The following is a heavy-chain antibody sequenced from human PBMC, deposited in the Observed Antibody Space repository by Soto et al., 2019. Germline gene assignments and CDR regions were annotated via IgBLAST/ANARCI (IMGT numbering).Heavy chain of an antibody. J-gene: IGHJ6*02. V-gene: IGHV4-30-4*01. CDR2: IYHSGTT. CDR1: GGSTNSGDSY. D-gene: IGHD3-3*02. CDR3: ASVATRTLPHPFYGMDV. Sequence: SETLSLTCTVSGGSTNSGDSYWSWIRQPPGKGLEWIGYIYHSGTTYYNPSLKSRVTISLDMSKNQFSLRLSSVIAADTAMYWCASVATRTLPHPFYGMDVWGQGSTVTVSS.